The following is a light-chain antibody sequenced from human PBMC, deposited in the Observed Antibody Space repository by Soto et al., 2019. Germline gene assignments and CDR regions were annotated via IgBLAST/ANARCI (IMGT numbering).Light chain of an antibody. CDR2: KAS. CDR1: QSISSW. J-gene: IGKJ1*01. Sequence: DIQIIQSPSTLSASVGDRVTIACRASQSISSWLAWYQQKPGKAPKLLIYKASTLESGVPSNFSGSGSGTEFALTISSMQPEDFATYYCQQYNSYPWTFGQGTKVDIK. V-gene: IGKV1-5*03. CDR3: QQYNSYPWT.